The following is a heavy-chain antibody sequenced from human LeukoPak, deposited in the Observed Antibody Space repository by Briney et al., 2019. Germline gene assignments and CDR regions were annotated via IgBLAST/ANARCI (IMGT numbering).Heavy chain of an antibody. V-gene: IGHV4-39*07. CDR2: ISHGGST. CDR3: TRNNWFDP. CDR1: GGSISSGSYY. J-gene: IGHJ5*02. Sequence: SETLSLTCTVSGGSISSGSYYWSWIRQPPGKGLEWIGEISHGGSTNYNPSFSSRITISIDMSKNQLSLKLTSVTAADTAVYYCTRNNWFDPWGQGTLVTVSS.